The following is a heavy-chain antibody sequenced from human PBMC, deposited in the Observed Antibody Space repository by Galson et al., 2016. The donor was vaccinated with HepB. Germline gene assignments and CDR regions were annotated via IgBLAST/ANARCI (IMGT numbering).Heavy chain of an antibody. D-gene: IGHD2-2*01. V-gene: IGHV3-21*01. CDR3: ARDDTYMVCSTSCYDYFGMDV. CDR2: ISSSSSYT. CDR1: GFTFSRYS. Sequence: SLRLSCAASGFTFSRYSMNWVRQAPGKGLEWVSSISSSSSYTYYTDSVKGRFTISRDNAKNSLYLQMNSLRAEDTAVYYCARDDTYMVCSTSCYDYFGMDVWGQGTTVTVSS. J-gene: IGHJ6*02.